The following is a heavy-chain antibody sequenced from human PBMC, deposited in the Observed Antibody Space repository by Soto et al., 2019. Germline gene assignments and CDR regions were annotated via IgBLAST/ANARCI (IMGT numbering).Heavy chain of an antibody. D-gene: IGHD6-19*01. J-gene: IGHJ4*02. CDR1: GGSFSGYY. CDR3: ARDTYSSGWLLY. V-gene: IGHV4-34*01. Sequence: QVQLQQWGAGLLKPSETLSLTCAVYGGSFSGYYWSWIRQPPGKGLEWIGEINHSGRTNYNPSLTSRVTISVDTSKNQFSLKLSSVTAADTAVYYCARDTYSSGWLLYWGQGTLVTVSS. CDR2: INHSGRT.